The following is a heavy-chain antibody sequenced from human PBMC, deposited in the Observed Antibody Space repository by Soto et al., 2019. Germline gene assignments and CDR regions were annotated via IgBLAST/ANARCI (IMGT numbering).Heavy chain of an antibody. CDR1: GYTFSRSG. CDR2: INGYNGNT. CDR3: ARMGDVPYYYSGMDV. V-gene: IGHV1-18*01. Sequence: QVQLVQSGAEVKKPGASVKVSCKASGYTFSRSGISWVRQAPGQGLEWMGWINGYNGNTNYTQKMQGSITMTTDTPTSTAYMELRSLRSDDTAVYYCARMGDVPYYYSGMDVWGQGTTVIVSS. J-gene: IGHJ6*01. D-gene: IGHD3-16*01.